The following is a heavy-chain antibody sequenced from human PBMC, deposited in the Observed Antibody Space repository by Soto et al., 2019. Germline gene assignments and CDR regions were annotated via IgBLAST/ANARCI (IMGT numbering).Heavy chain of an antibody. J-gene: IGHJ4*02. CDR3: ARHDYGGNYDY. D-gene: IGHD4-17*01. CDR2: IIPILGIA. V-gene: IGHV1-69*02. Sequence: QVQLVQSGAEVKKPGSSVKVSCKASGGTFSSYTISWVRQAPGQGLEWMGRIIPILGIANYAQKFQGRVTXTXXKSTSTAYMELSSLRSEDTAVYSCARHDYGGNYDYWGQGTLVTVSS. CDR1: GGTFSSYT.